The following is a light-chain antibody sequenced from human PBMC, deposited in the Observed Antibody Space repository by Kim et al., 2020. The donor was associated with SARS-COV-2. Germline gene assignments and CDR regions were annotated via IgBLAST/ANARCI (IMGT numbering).Light chain of an antibody. Sequence: DIQMTQSPSTLSASVGDRVTITCRASQSIASWLAWYQHKPGKAPKLLIYKASSLEGGVPPRFSGSGSGTEFTLTISSLQPDDFATYYCQQYNGYSRTFGQGTKLEI. CDR1: QSIASW. V-gene: IGKV1-5*03. CDR2: KAS. CDR3: QQYNGYSRT. J-gene: IGKJ2*01.